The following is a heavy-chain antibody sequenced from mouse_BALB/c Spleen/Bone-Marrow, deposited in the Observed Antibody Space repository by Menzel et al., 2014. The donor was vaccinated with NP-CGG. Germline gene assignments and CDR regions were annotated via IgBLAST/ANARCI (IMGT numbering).Heavy chain of an antibody. CDR3: ARRGIYYGNYVFAY. CDR2: IYYSGST. Sequence: EVKVVESGPDLVKPSQSLSLTCTVTGYSITSGYSWRWIRQFPGNKLEWMGYIYYSGSTNYNPSLKSRISITRDTSKNQFFLQLNSVTTEDTATYYCARRGIYYGNYVFAYWGQGTLVTVSA. V-gene: IGHV3-1*02. CDR1: GYSITSGYS. D-gene: IGHD2-1*01. J-gene: IGHJ3*01.